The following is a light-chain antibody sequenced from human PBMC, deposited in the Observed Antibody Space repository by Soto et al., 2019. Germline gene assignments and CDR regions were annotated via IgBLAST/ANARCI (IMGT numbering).Light chain of an antibody. CDR1: SSDVGGYNNY. V-gene: IGLV2-8*01. Sequence: QSALAQAPAASGCPGQSVTISCTGTSSDVGGYNNYVSWYQQHPGKAPKLMIYEVSKRPSGVPDRFSGSKSGNTASLTVSGLQAEDEADYYCSSYAGSNNFVFGTGTKVTVL. J-gene: IGLJ1*01. CDR2: EVS. CDR3: SSYAGSNNFV.